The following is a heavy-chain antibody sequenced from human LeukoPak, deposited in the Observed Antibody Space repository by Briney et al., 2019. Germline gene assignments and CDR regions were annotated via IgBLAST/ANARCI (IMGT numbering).Heavy chain of an antibody. CDR2: IWYDGSNK. V-gene: IGHV3-33*01. CDR1: GFTFSSYG. CDR3: ARYYCSGGSCRPDYGMDV. Sequence: PGGSLRLSCAASGFTFSSYGMHWVRQAPGKGLEWVAVIWYDGSNKYYADSVKGRFTISRDNSKNTLYLQMNSLRAEDTAVYYCARYYCSGGSCRPDYGMDVWGQGTTVTVSS. D-gene: IGHD2-15*01. J-gene: IGHJ6*02.